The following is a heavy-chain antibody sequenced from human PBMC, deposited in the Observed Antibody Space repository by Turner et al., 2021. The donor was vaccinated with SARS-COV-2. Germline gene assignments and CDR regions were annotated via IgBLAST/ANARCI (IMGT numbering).Heavy chain of an antibody. D-gene: IGHD2-21*01. CDR3: ARRQLGWGLIDY. Sequence: QVQLVQSGAAVKRPGASVQVSCKASGYTFTGYYMHWVRQAPGQGLECMGWINPNSGGTSYAQKLQGRVTMTRDTSISTAYMELSRLRSDDTAVYYCARRQLGWGLIDYWGQGTLVTVSS. J-gene: IGHJ4*02. V-gene: IGHV1-2*02. CDR1: GYTFTGYY. CDR2: INPNSGGT.